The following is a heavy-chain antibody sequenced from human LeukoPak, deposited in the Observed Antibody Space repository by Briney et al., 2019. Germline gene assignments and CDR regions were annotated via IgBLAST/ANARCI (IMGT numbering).Heavy chain of an antibody. CDR3: AKDCPFVVVPAAASTG. CDR2: ISGSGGST. D-gene: IGHD2-2*01. CDR1: GFTFSSYA. J-gene: IGHJ4*02. V-gene: IGHV3-23*01. Sequence: GGSLRLSCAASGFTFSSYAMSWVRQAPGKGLEWVSAISGSGGSTYYADSVKGRFTISRDNSKNTLYLQMNSLRAEDTAVYYCAKDCPFVVVPAAASTGWGQGTQVTVSS.